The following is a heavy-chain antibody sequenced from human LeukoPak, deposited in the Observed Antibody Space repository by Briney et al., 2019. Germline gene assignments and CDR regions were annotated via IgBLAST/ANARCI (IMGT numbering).Heavy chain of an antibody. D-gene: IGHD3-10*01. Sequence: ASVKVSCKASGYTFTSYDINWVRQATGQGLEWMGWMNPNSGNTGYAQKFQGRVTITRNTSISTAYMELSSLRSEDTAVYYCAEGRAGGSGGRGNWFDPWGQGTLVTVSS. J-gene: IGHJ5*02. CDR3: AEGRAGGSGGRGNWFDP. V-gene: IGHV1-8*03. CDR2: MNPNSGNT. CDR1: GYTFTSYD.